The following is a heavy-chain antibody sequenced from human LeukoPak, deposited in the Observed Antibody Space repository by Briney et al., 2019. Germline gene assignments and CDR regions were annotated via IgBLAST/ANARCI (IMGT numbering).Heavy chain of an antibody. CDR3: ARVSEPYYYYGMDI. CDR2: IGNSSSYI. J-gene: IGHJ6*02. V-gene: IGHV3-21*01. Sequence: GGSLRLSCAASGFTVSSNYMSWVRQAPGKGLEWVSSIGNSSSYIYYADSVKGRFTISRDNAKNSLYLQMNSLRAEDTAVYYCARVSEPYYYYGMDIWGQGTTVTVSS. D-gene: IGHD3-3*02. CDR1: GFTVSSNY.